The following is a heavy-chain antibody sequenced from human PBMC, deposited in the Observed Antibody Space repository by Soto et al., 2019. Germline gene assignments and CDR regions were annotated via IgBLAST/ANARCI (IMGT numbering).Heavy chain of an antibody. D-gene: IGHD1-1*01. CDR2: VTGGGETT. CDR3: VKGATSLYFDS. Sequence: EVQLLESGGGLVQPGGSLRLSCAASGFTFSSYAMRWVRQAPGKGLEWVSSVTGGGETTFYADSVKGRFTISRDNSRNTLFLQMDSLRADDTALYYCVKGATSLYFDSWGQGTLVTVSS. J-gene: IGHJ4*02. V-gene: IGHV3-23*01. CDR1: GFTFSSYA.